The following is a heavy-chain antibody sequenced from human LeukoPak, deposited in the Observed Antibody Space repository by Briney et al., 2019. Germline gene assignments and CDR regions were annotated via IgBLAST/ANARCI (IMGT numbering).Heavy chain of an antibody. V-gene: IGHV3-23*01. D-gene: IGHD3-9*01. CDR1: GFTFSNYA. CDR2: ITGSGGNT. J-gene: IGHJ4*02. Sequence: PGGSLRLSCVASGFTFSNYAMSWVRQAPGKGLEWVSAITGSGGNTYYADSVKGRFTISRDNSKNTVFLQTNSLRAEDTAVYYCAKWGDYDVLTGYYVSDYWGQGTLVTVSS. CDR3: AKWGDYDVLTGYYVSDY.